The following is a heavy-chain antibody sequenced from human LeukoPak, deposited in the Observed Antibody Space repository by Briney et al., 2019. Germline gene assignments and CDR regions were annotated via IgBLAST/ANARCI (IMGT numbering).Heavy chain of an antibody. CDR3: ARDLRTPYHYGMNV. D-gene: IGHD1-1*01. V-gene: IGHV1-2*02. Sequence: ASVKVSCKASGYNFIGYYMHLLRQAPGQGLEWMGWINPNSGGTNYAQKFQGRVTMTRDTSINTAYMELSGLTSDDTAIYYCARDLRTPYHYGMNVWGQGTTVTVSS. CDR1: GYNFIGYY. CDR2: INPNSGGT. J-gene: IGHJ6*02.